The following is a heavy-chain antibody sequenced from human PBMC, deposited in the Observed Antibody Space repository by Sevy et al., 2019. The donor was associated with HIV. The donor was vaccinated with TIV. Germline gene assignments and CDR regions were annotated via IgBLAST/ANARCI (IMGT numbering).Heavy chain of an antibody. J-gene: IGHJ4*02. CDR3: AKEPGYSSRWYVDY. Sequence: GGSLRLSCVASGFTFSSYAMAWVRQAPGKGLEWVSGISASGGSPYSADSVKGRFTISRDNSKNTLYLQMNSLRGEDTAVYYCAKEPGYSSRWYVDYWGQGTLVTVSS. D-gene: IGHD6-13*01. CDR2: ISASGGSP. CDR1: GFTFSSYA. V-gene: IGHV3-23*01.